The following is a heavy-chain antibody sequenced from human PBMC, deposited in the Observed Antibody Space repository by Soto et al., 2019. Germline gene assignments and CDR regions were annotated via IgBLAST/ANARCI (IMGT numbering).Heavy chain of an antibody. D-gene: IGHD4-17*01. J-gene: IGHJ4*02. CDR2: IKYSGTT. CDR1: GGSISSSRCH. Sequence: PSETLSLTCTASGGSISSSRCHWGWIRQPPGKGLEWIASIKYSGTTFYNPSLKSRVTISVDRSKNQFSLKLSSVTAADTAVYYCASGLVTTLHYWGQGNLVTVSS. CDR3: ASGLVTTLHY. V-gene: IGHV4-39*07.